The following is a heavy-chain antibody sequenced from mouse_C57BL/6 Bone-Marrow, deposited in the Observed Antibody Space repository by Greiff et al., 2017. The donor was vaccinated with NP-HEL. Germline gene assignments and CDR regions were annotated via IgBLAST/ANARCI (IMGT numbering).Heavy chain of an antibody. J-gene: IGHJ4*01. CDR2: IRSKSNNYAT. V-gene: IGHV10-1*01. CDR1: GFSFNTYA. CDR3: VRHGDAMDY. Sequence: EVMLVESGGGLVQPKGSLKLSCAASGFSFNTYAMNWVRQAPGKGLEWVARIRSKSNNYATYYADSVKDRFTISRDDSESMLYLQMNNLKTEDTAMYYCVRHGDAMDYWGQGTSVTVSS.